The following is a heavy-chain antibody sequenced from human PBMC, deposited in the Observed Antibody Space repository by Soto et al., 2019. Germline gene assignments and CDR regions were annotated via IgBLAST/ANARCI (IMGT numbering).Heavy chain of an antibody. J-gene: IGHJ4*02. CDR2: IYHSGST. Sequence: QLQLQESGSGLVKPSQTLSLTCAVSGGSISSGGSSWSWIRQPPGKGLEWIGYIYHSGSTYYNPSPKSRVTISVDRSKNQFSPKLSSVTAADTAVYYCARAGDSSGPVALGYWGQGTLVTVSS. V-gene: IGHV4-30-2*01. CDR1: GGSISSGGSS. CDR3: ARAGDSSGPVALGY. D-gene: IGHD6-19*01.